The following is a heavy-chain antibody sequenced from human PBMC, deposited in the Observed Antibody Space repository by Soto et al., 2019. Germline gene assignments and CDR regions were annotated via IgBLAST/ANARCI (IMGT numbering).Heavy chain of an antibody. CDR1: GFTFSNYA. V-gene: IGHV3-23*01. CDR2: IRNSGTST. J-gene: IGHJ4*02. Sequence: EVQLLDSGGGWVQPGGSLRLSCAASGFTFSNYAMSWVRQAPGKGLEWVSSIRNSGTSTYYADSVKGRFTISRDNSKNALYLQMSSLRVEDTAVYYCAKSNLYCSSSNCYVFDYWGQGTLVTVSS. D-gene: IGHD2-2*01. CDR3: AKSNLYCSSSNCYVFDY.